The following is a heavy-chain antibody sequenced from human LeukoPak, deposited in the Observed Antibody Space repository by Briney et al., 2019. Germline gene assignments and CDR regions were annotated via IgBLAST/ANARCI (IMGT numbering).Heavy chain of an antibody. CDR1: GFTFSSYT. CDR3: AIMHRYYDGSGYWVQ. J-gene: IGHJ4*02. Sequence: GGSLRLSCAASGFTFSSYTMNWVRQAPGKGLEWVSGISTSGGSTSYADSVKGRFTISRDNPRNTLYMQMNSLRAEDTAVYYCAIMHRYYDGSGYWVQWGQGTLVTVSS. D-gene: IGHD3-22*01. V-gene: IGHV3-23*01. CDR2: ISTSGGST.